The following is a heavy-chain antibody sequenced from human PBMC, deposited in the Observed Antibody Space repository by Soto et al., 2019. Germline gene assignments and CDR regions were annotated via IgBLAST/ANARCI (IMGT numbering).Heavy chain of an antibody. J-gene: IGHJ4*02. CDR1: GFTFSGYA. CDR3: AKDFTVVRGLTEDCDY. V-gene: IGHV3-23*01. Sequence: EVQLLESGGDLVQPGGSLRLSCAASGFTFSGYAMSWVRQAPGKGLEWVSVISASGASTYYADSVKGRFTISRDNSKNTLYLQMNSLRAEDTAVYYCAKDFTVVRGLTEDCDYWGQGTLVTVSS. CDR2: ISASGAST. D-gene: IGHD3-10*01.